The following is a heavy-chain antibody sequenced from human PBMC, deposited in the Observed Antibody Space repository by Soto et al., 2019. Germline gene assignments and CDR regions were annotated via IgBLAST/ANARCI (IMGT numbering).Heavy chain of an antibody. J-gene: IGHJ5*02. Sequence: QVQLQESGPGLVKPSETLSLTCTFSGGYITTYYWSWIRQSPGRGLEWIGFIHYSGSTSYNPSLRSRVSISVDTSKNQISLKVFYVTAADTTVYYCARESRGSSLGVEGFDPWGQGTLVTV. CDR2: IHYSGST. CDR1: GGYITTYY. V-gene: IGHV4-59*01. CDR3: ARESRGSSLGVEGFDP. D-gene: IGHD3-3*01.